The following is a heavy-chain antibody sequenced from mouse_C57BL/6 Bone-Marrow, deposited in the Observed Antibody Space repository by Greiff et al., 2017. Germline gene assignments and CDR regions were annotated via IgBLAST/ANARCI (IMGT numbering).Heavy chain of an antibody. CDR1: GYTFTSYW. D-gene: IGHD1-1*01. J-gene: IGHJ2*01. CDR3: ACSVFDF. Sequence: VQLQQPGAELVRPGTSVKLSCKASGYTFTSYWMHWVKQRPGQGLEWIGVIDPSDSYTNYNQKFKGKATLTVDTSSSTAYMQLSSLTSEDSAVYYCACSVFDFWGQGTTLPVSA. V-gene: IGHV1-59*01. CDR2: IDPSDSYT.